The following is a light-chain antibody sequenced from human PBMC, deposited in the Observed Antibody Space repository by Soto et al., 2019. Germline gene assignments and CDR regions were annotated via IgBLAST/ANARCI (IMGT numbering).Light chain of an antibody. CDR3: MQALQTPLT. V-gene: IGKV2-28*01. J-gene: IGKJ4*01. Sequence: DIVMTQSPLSLTVTPGEPASISCRSSQSLLYSNGYNYLDWYLQKPGQSPQLLIYLGFNRASGVPDRFSGSGSGTDFTLKISRVEAEDVGVYYCMQALQTPLTFGGGTKVEIK. CDR1: QSLLYSNGYNY. CDR2: LGF.